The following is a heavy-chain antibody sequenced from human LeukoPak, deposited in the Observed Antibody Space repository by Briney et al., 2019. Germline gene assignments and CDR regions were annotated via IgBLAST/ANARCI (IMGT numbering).Heavy chain of an antibody. CDR2: ISETSSHT. J-gene: IGHJ6*02. CDR3: ARDRAPKARIGGMDV. V-gene: IGHV3-21*06. Sequence: PGGSLRLSCAASTFIFSGYSMNWVRQAPGKGLERVSYISETSSHTYYVDSVKGRFTISRDNAKNSLYLQMNYLRAEDTAIYYCARDRAPKARIGGMDVWGQGTTVIVSS. D-gene: IGHD5-12*01. CDR1: TFIFSGYS.